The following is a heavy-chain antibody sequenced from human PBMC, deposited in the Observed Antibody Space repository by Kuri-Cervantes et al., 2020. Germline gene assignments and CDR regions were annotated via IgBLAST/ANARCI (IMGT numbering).Heavy chain of an antibody. V-gene: IGHV3-33*08. Sequence: GGSPRLSCAASGFTFSSYAMHWVRQAPGKGLEWVAVIWYDGSNKYYADSVKGRFTISRDNSKNTLYLQMNSLRAEDTAVYYCARHSSGSYGPFHAFDIWGQGTMVTVSS. D-gene: IGHD1-26*01. CDR1: GFTFSSYA. J-gene: IGHJ3*02. CDR2: IWYDGSNK. CDR3: ARHSSGSYGPFHAFDI.